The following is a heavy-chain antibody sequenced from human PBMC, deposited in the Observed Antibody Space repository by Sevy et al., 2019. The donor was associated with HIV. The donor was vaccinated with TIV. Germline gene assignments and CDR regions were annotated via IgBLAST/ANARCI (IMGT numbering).Heavy chain of an antibody. CDR3: ARDGDGRDCSGGSCPPGDAFDI. V-gene: IGHV1-69*13. CDR2: IIPIFGTA. Sequence: ASVKVSCKASGGTFSSYAISWVRQAPGQGLEWMGGIIPIFGTANYAQKFQGRVTITSDESTSTAYMELSSLSSEETAVDYCARDGDGRDCSGGSCPPGDAFDIWGQGTMVTVSS. D-gene: IGHD2-15*01. J-gene: IGHJ3*02. CDR1: GGTFSSYA.